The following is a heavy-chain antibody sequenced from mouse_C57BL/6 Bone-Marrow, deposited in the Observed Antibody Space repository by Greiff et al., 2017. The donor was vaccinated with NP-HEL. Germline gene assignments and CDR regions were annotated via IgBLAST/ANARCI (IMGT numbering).Heavy chain of an antibody. Sequence: EVNVVESGGGLVKPGGSLKLSCAASGFTFSSYAMSWVRQTPEKRLEWVATISDGGSYTYYPDNVKGRFTISRDNAKNNLYLQMSHLKSEDTAMYYCASITTVVANYFDYWGQGTTLTVSS. CDR1: GFTFSSYA. CDR2: ISDGGSYT. CDR3: ASITTVVANYFDY. J-gene: IGHJ2*01. V-gene: IGHV5-4*03. D-gene: IGHD1-1*01.